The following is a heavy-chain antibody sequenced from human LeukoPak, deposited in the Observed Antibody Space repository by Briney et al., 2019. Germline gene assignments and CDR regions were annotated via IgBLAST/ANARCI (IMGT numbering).Heavy chain of an antibody. CDR1: GYSIGSHYY. CDR2: VYESGTT. J-gene: IGHJ3*02. CDR3: ARGETIVADRREGYLFDI. Sequence: PSETLSLTCGVSGYSIGSHYYWAWIRQPPGKGLEWIGNVYESGTTYYFPSLKSRLTMSVDTSKNQVSLNLTSVTAADTAVYYCARGETIVADRREGYLFDIWGQGTMVTVSS. V-gene: IGHV4-38-2*01. D-gene: IGHD2-15*01.